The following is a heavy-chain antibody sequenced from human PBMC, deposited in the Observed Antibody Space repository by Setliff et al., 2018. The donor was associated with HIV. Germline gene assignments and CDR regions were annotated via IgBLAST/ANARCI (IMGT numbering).Heavy chain of an antibody. Sequence: SETLSLTCTVSGGSISSYYWSWIRQPAGKGLEWIGYIYFSGSTSYNPSLKSRLTISVDTSKNQFSLKLSSVTAADTAVYYCARVGDLGSTYYFDYWGQGALVTVSS. J-gene: IGHJ4*02. V-gene: IGHV4-59*01. D-gene: IGHD1-26*01. CDR1: GGSISSYY. CDR2: IYFSGST. CDR3: ARVGDLGSTYYFDY.